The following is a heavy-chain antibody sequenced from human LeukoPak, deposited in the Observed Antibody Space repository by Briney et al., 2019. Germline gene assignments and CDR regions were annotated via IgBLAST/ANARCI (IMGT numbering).Heavy chain of an antibody. J-gene: IGHJ4*02. CDR2: IYYSGST. CDR3: ARPRWPNYFDY. Sequence: SETLSLTCTVSGGSISSSSYYWGWIRQPPGKGLEWIGSIYYSGSTYYNPSLKSRVTISVDTSKNQFSLKLSSVTAADTAVYYCARPRWPNYFDYWGQGTLVTVSS. V-gene: IGHV4-39*01. CDR1: GGSISSSSYY. D-gene: IGHD5-24*01.